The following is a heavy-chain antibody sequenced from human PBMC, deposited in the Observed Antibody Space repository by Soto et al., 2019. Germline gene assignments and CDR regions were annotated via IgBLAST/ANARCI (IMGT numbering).Heavy chain of an antibody. Sequence: SDTLSLICSVSGGTISGYYWTWIRQPAGKGLEWIGRIYSSGNTKYNPYLQSRVTMSLDTSNNPFSLRLTSVTAADTAVYYCARGQRSSDWFGXWGQGTLLTVSX. CDR2: IYSSGNT. J-gene: IGHJ5*02. CDR1: GGTISGYY. CDR3: ARGQRSSDWFGX. V-gene: IGHV4-4*07.